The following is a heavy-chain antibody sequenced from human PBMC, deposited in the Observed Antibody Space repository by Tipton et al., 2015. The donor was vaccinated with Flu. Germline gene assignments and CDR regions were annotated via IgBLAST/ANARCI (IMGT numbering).Heavy chain of an antibody. D-gene: IGHD2-8*01. CDR1: GDSINFYY. Sequence: TLSLTCTVPGDSINFYYWNWIRQSSGKGLEWIGCVYSSGDTTYNPSLKSRVIISVDTSKNQFSLQLTSVTAADTAVYFCARSSMVYDIERWYFDLWGRGALVTVSS. V-gene: IGHV4-59*01. J-gene: IGHJ2*01. CDR3: ARSSMVYDIERWYFDL. CDR2: VYSSGDT.